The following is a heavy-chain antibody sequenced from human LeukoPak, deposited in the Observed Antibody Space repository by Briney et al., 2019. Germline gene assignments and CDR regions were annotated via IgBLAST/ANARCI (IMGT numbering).Heavy chain of an antibody. Sequence: SETLSPTCTVSGGSISGQYWSWIRQPPGKGLEWIGFVSYSGSTNYNPSLNGRVTISLDTSKNQFSLRLNSVTAADTAVYYCARGGASSRYFDYWGQGTLVTVSS. CDR2: VSYSGST. V-gene: IGHV4-59*11. CDR1: GGSISGQY. J-gene: IGHJ4*02. CDR3: ARGGASSRYFDY. D-gene: IGHD1-26*01.